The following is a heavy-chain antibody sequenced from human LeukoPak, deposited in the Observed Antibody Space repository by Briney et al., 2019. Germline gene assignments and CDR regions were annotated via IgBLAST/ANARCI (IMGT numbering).Heavy chain of an antibody. CDR2: IEGDGSET. CDR1: GFRFSGYW. J-gene: IGHJ4*02. V-gene: IGHV3-7*03. CDR3: AREEVKSFDN. Sequence: GGSLRLSCAASGFRFSGYWMTWVRQAPGKGLEWVANIEGDGSETSYVTSVRGRFTISRDNAKNSLYLQMNNLRVEDTAVYYCAREEVKSFDNWGQGTLVTVSS.